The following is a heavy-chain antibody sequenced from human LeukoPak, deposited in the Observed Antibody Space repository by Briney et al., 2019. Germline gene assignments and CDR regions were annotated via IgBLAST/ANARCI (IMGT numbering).Heavy chain of an antibody. J-gene: IGHJ5*02. CDR1: GYTFTSYG. CDR3: ARIPITIFGVVTFNWFDP. Sequence: ASVKVSCKASGYTFTSYGISWVRQAPGQGLEWMGWISAYNGNTNYAQKLQGRVTMTTDTSTSTAYMELRSLRSDDTAVYYCARIPITIFGVVTFNWFDPWGQGTLVTVSS. V-gene: IGHV1-18*01. D-gene: IGHD3-3*01. CDR2: ISAYNGNT.